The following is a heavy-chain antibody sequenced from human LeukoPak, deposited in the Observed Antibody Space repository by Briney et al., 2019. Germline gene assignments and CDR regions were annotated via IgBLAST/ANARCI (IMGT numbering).Heavy chain of an antibody. CDR2: IYPDDSDS. CDR1: GYTFTNYW. D-gene: IGHD6-19*01. V-gene: IGHV5-51*01. J-gene: IGHJ2*01. Sequence: GESLKISCTSSGYTFTNYWIGWVRQMPGKGLEGMGIIYPDDSDSRYSPSFQGQVTVSVDQIINTAYLQLSSLKASDAAMYYCARDRSVSTGKWYLDVWGRGTLVTVSS. CDR3: ARDRSVSTGKWYLDV.